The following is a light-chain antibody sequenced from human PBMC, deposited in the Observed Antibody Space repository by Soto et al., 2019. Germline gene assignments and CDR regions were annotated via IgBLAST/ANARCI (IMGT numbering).Light chain of an antibody. CDR3: CSYGGTTTFRL. Sequence: QSALTQPRSVSGSPGQSVTISCTGTSSDVGAYDFVSWYQQHPGKVPKLMIYDVSKRPSGVPDRYSGSKSGNTASLTISGLQAEDDADYYCCSYGGTTTFRLFGGGTKLTVL. CDR2: DVS. CDR1: SSDVGAYDF. V-gene: IGLV2-11*01. J-gene: IGLJ2*01.